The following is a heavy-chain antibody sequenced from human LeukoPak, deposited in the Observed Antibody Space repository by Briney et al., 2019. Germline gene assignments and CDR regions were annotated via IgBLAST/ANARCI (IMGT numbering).Heavy chain of an antibody. D-gene: IGHD3-22*01. CDR2: IYYSGST. V-gene: IGHV4-59*12. Sequence: SETLSLTCTVSGGSISSYYWSWIRQPPGKGLEWIGYIYYSGSTNYNPSLKSRVTISVDTSKNQFSPKLSSVTAADTAVYYCARDEYYYDSSGRHSFDYWGQGTLVTVSS. J-gene: IGHJ4*02. CDR3: ARDEYYYDSSGRHSFDY. CDR1: GGSISSYY.